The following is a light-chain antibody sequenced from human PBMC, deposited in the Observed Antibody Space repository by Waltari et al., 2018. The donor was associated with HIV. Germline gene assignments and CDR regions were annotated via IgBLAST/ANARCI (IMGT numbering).Light chain of an antibody. J-gene: IGLJ3*02. CDR1: SSDAGDDNY. CDR3: SSYAGSSTWV. V-gene: IGLV2-8*01. Sequence: QSALTQPPSASGSPGQSVTISWTGISSDAGDDNYVSWYQQSPGKAPKFIIYEVNKRPSGVPDRFSASKSGNTASLTVSGLQADDEADYYCSSYAGSSTWVFGGGTKLTVL. CDR2: EVN.